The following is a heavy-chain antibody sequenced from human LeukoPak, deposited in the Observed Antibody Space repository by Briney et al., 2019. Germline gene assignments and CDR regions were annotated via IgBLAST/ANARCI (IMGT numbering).Heavy chain of an antibody. J-gene: IGHJ6*04. Sequence: GGSLRLSCAASGFTFSSHAMTWVRQAPGKRLEWVSAVRDSGSTTFYADSVKGRFAISRDNSRNTLFLQMNSLRADDTAVYYCARPGCGGNCYYRMDVWGKGTTVTVSS. D-gene: IGHD2-21*01. CDR2: VRDSGSTT. CDR1: GFTFSSHA. CDR3: ARPGCGGNCYYRMDV. V-gene: IGHV3-23*01.